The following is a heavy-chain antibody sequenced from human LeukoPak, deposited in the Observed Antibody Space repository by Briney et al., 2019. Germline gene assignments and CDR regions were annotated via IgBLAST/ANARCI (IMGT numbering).Heavy chain of an antibody. Sequence: GASLKISCKGSGYNFTTYWIAWVRQLPGKGLEWMGMIYPGDSDTTYRPSFQGQVTISVDKSISTAYLQWSSLKASDTAMYYCARLLEGVPGTWGYWGQGTLVTVS. V-gene: IGHV5-51*01. D-gene: IGHD6-19*01. CDR1: GYNFTTYW. CDR2: IYPGDSDT. CDR3: ARLLEGVPGTWGY. J-gene: IGHJ4*02.